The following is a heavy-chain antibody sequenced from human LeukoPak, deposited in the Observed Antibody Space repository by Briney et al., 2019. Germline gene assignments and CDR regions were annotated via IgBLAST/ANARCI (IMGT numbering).Heavy chain of an antibody. Sequence: ASVKVSCKASGGTFSSYAISWVRQAPGQGLEWMGGIIPIFGTANYAQKFQGRVTITADESTSTAYMELSSLRSEDTAVYYCARDPPDYYGSGTEFGFDPWGQGTLVTVSS. CDR2: IIPIFGTA. J-gene: IGHJ5*02. CDR3: ARDPPDYYGSGTEFGFDP. V-gene: IGHV1-69*13. CDR1: GGTFSSYA. D-gene: IGHD3-10*01.